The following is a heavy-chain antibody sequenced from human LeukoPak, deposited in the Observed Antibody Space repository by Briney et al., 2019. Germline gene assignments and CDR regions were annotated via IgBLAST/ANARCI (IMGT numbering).Heavy chain of an antibody. Sequence: SQTLSLTCTVSGGSISSGSYYWSWIRQPAGQGLEWLGRIYTSGSTNCNPSLKSRVTISVDTSKNQFSLKLSSVTAADTAVYYCARANYDFWSGYGHAFDIWGQGTMVTVSS. CDR3: ARANYDFWSGYGHAFDI. CDR1: GGSISSGSYY. V-gene: IGHV4-61*02. CDR2: IYTSGST. J-gene: IGHJ3*02. D-gene: IGHD3-3*01.